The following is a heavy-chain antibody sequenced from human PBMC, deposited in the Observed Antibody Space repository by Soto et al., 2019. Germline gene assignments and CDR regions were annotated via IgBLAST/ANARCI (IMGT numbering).Heavy chain of an antibody. Sequence: SVNVSCKASGFTFTSSAVQWVRQARGQRLEWIGWIVVGSGNTNYAQKFQERVTITRDMSTSTAYMELSSLRSEDTAEYYCAASPGGWYYYRMGGWGRGTTVTVSS. CDR2: IVVGSGNT. J-gene: IGHJ6*02. CDR3: AASPGGWYYYRMGG. D-gene: IGHD3-16*01. CDR1: GFTFTSSA. V-gene: IGHV1-58*01.